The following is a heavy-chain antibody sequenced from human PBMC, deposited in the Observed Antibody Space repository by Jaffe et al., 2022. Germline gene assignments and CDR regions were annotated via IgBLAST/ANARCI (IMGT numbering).Heavy chain of an antibody. CDR3: AKDHEEVVVAVATGDFDY. Sequence: EVQLLESGGGLVQPGGSLRLSCAASGFTFSSYAMSWVRQAPGKGLEWVSAISGSGGSTYYADSVKGRFTISRDNSKNTLYLQMNSLRAEDTAVYYCAKDHEEVVVAVATGDFDYWGQGTLVTVSS. CDR1: GFTFSSYA. D-gene: IGHD2-15*01. V-gene: IGHV3-23*01. CDR2: ISGSGGST. J-gene: IGHJ4*02.